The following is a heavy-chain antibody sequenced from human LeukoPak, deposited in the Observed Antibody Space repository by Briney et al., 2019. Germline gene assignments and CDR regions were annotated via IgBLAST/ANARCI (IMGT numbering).Heavy chain of an antibody. CDR1: GGSISGYY. Sequence: SETLSLTCSVSGGSISGYYWSWIRQPPGKGLEWIGYIYDSGSTNHNPSLKSRVTISVDTSRNQFSLKLSSVTAADTAVYYCARDLSGWYNCFDPWGQGTLVTVSS. V-gene: IGHV4-59*12. CDR2: IYDSGST. D-gene: IGHD6-19*01. CDR3: ARDLSGWYNCFDP. J-gene: IGHJ5*02.